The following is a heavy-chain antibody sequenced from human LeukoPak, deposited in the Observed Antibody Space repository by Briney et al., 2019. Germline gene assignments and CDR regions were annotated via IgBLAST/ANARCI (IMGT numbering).Heavy chain of an antibody. CDR1: GVTFSSYS. J-gene: IGHJ4*02. V-gene: IGHV3-21*01. Sequence: PGGTLRLSCAASGVTFSSYSMNWVRQAPGKGLEWVSSISSSSSYIYYADSVKGGFTISRDNAKNSLYLQMNSLRAEDTAVYYCAAGYCTNGVCSNFDYWGQGTLVTVSS. CDR3: AAGYCTNGVCSNFDY. CDR2: ISSSSSYI. D-gene: IGHD2-8*01.